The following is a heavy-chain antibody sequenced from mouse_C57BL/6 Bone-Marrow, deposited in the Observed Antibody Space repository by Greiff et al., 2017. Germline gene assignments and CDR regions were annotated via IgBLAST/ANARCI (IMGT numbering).Heavy chain of an antibody. D-gene: IGHD2-3*01. V-gene: IGHV5-6*02. CDR2: ISSGGSYT. Sequence: EVKLVESGGDLVKPGGSLKLSCAASGFTFSSYGMSWVRQTPDKRLEWVATISSGGSYTYYPDSVKGRFTISRDNAKNTLYLQMSSLKSEDTAMYYCARRLLPSKAMDYWGQGTSVTVSS. CDR1: GFTFSSYG. J-gene: IGHJ4*01. CDR3: ARRLLPSKAMDY.